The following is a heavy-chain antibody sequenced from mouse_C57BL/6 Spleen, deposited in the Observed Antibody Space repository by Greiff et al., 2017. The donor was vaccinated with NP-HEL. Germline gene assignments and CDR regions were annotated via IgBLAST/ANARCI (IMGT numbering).Heavy chain of an antibody. D-gene: IGHD2-1*01. V-gene: IGHV5-17*01. CDR2: ISSGSSTI. Sequence: EVKVVESGGGLVKPGGSLKLSCAASGFTFSDYGMHWVRQAPEKGLEWVAYISSGSSTIYYADTVKGRFTISRDNAKNTLFLQMTSLRSEDTAMYYCARLLSGAMDYWGQGTSVTVSS. CDR1: GFTFSDYG. CDR3: ARLLSGAMDY. J-gene: IGHJ4*01.